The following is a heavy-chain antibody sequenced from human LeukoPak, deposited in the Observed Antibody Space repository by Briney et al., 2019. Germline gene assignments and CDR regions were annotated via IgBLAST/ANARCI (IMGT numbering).Heavy chain of an antibody. V-gene: IGHV4-39*07. J-gene: IGHJ6*02. Sequence: SETLSLTCTVSGGSISSSSYYWGWIRQPPGKGLEWIGSIYYSGSTYYNPSLKSRVTISVDTSKNQFSLKLSSVTAADTAVHYCARNYLNYYGSGSYSYGMDVWGQGTTVTVSS. D-gene: IGHD3-10*01. CDR3: ARNYLNYYGSGSYSYGMDV. CDR2: IYYSGST. CDR1: GGSISSSSYY.